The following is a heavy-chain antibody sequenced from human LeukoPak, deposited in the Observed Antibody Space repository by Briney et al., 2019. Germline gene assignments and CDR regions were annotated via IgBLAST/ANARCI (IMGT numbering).Heavy chain of an antibody. V-gene: IGHV4-39*01. Sequence: SETLSLTCTVSGGSISSSSYYWGWIRQPPGKGLEWIGSIYYSGSTYYNPSLKSRVTISVDTSENQFSLKLSSVTAADTAVYYCARTIAARPGYFDYWGQGTLVTVSS. D-gene: IGHD6-6*01. CDR1: GGSISSSSYY. CDR2: IYYSGST. CDR3: ARTIAARPGYFDY. J-gene: IGHJ4*02.